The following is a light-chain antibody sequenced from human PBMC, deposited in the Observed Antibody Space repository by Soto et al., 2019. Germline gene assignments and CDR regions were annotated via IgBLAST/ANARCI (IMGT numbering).Light chain of an antibody. V-gene: IGLV2-14*01. CDR1: SSDVGSYNY. J-gene: IGLJ1*01. CDR3: QSYDSTLSARYV. CDR2: EVS. Sequence: QSVLTQPASVSGSPGQSITISCTGTSSDVGSYNYVSWYQQHPGKAPKLMIYEVSDRPSGISSRFSGSKSGNTASLTISGLQTEDEGDYYCQSYDSTLSARYVFGTGTKLTVL.